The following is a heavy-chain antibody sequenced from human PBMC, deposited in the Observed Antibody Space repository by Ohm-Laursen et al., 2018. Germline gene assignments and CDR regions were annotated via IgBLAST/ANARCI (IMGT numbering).Heavy chain of an antibody. D-gene: IGHD5-18*01. V-gene: IGHV4-59*11. J-gene: IGHJ4*02. CDR1: GGSISPHY. CDR3: ARVGGAGYSYGYVLDY. Sequence: GTLSLTCTVSGGSISPHYWSWIRQSPEKGLEWIGYISYSGTSEHNPSLKGRVTMSVDTSKNQFSLKLSSVTAADTAVYYCARVGGAGYSYGYVLDYWGQGTLVTVSS. CDR2: ISYSGTS.